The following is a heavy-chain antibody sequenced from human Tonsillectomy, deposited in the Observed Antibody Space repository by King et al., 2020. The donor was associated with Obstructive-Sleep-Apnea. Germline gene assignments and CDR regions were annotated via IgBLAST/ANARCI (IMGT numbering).Heavy chain of an antibody. D-gene: IGHD4-17*01. V-gene: IGHV4-31*03. CDR1: GGSISSGDYY. CDR3: ARWGRDGDYSFDY. CDR2: IYYSGST. Sequence: QLQESGPGLVKPSQTLSLTCTVSGGSISSGDYYWSWIRQHPGKGLEWIGYIYYSGSTYYNPSLKSRATISVDTSKNQFSLKLSSATAADTAVYYCARWGRDGDYSFDYWGQGTLVTVSS. J-gene: IGHJ4*02.